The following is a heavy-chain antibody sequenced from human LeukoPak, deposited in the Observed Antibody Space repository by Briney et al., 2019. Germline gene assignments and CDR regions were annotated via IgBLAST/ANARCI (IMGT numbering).Heavy chain of an antibody. J-gene: IGHJ5*02. D-gene: IGHD4-23*01. CDR1: GYTFTDYY. CDR3: ARLLPGATVAPTGWFGP. CDR2: INPHSGAT. Sequence: ASVKVSCKASGYTFTDYYLHWVRQAPGQGLEWMGRINPHSGATNYAHKFQGRVTMTRDTSITTASMELSRLRSDDTAVYYCARLLPGATVAPTGWFGPWGQGTLVTVSS. V-gene: IGHV1-2*06.